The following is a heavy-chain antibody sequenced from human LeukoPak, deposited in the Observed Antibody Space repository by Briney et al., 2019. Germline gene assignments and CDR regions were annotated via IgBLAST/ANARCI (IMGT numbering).Heavy chain of an antibody. V-gene: IGHV3-21*01. CDR1: GFTFSSYS. Sequence: GGSLRLSCAASGFTFSSYSMNWVRQAPGKGLEWVSSISSSSSYIYYADSVKGRFTISRDNAKNSLYLQMNSLRAEDTAVYYCARVKTMWGSNDAFDIWGKGKMVTVSS. CDR3: ARVKTMWGSNDAFDI. D-gene: IGHD7-27*01. J-gene: IGHJ3*02. CDR2: ISSSSSYI.